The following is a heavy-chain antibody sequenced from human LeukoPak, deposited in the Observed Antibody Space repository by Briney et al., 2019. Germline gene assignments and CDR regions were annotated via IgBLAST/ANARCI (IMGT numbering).Heavy chain of an antibody. Sequence: GGTLRLSCAASGVAFSSYGMHWVRQSAGTGLEGVAVIWFHGSIKYYADSVKGLFTISRDNSKNTLYLQMNSLRAEDTAVYYCASAAGPFDSWSQATLVTAYS. CDR3: ASAAGPFDS. CDR1: GVAFSSYG. CDR2: IWFHGSIK. D-gene: IGHD6-13*01. J-gene: IGHJ4*02. V-gene: IGHV3-33*01.